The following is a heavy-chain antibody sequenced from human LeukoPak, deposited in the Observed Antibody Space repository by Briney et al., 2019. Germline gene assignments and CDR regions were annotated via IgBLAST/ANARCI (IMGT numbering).Heavy chain of an antibody. J-gene: IGHJ4*02. CDR2: INHSGST. CDR3: ARGRRSDY. V-gene: IGHV4-34*01. CDR1: GGSFSGYY. D-gene: IGHD1-14*01. Sequence: SETLSLTCAVYGGSFSGYYWSWIRQPPGKGLEWIGEINHSGSTNYNPSLKSRVTISVDTSKNQFSPKLSSVTAADTAVYYCARGRRSDYWGQGTLVTVSS.